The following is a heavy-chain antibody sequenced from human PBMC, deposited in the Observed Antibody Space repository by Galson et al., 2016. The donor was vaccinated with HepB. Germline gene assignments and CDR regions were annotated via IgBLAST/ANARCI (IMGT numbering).Heavy chain of an antibody. Sequence: SETLSLTCTVSGASISGSEYYWGWIRQPPGRGLEWIGSIYYTENTYYNPSLKSRVTISVDTSKNQFSLRLNSVTAADTGVDYCATGIVVAGKYYYYYMDVWGKGATVTVSS. CDR3: ATGIVVAGKYYYYYMDV. V-gene: IGHV4-39*01. CDR2: IYYTENT. D-gene: IGHD6-19*01. CDR1: GASISGSEYY. J-gene: IGHJ6*03.